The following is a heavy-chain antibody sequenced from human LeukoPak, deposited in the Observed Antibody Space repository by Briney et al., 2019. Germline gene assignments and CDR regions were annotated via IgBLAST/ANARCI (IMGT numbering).Heavy chain of an antibody. J-gene: IGHJ4*02. CDR3: ARGHQSGYYYYFDY. CDR2: SSTDGSRT. CDR1: GFTSSSYW. V-gene: IGHV3-74*01. Sequence: QPGGSLRLSCAVSGFTSSSYWMHWVRQAPGEGLVWVSRSSTDGSRTSYADSVKGRFTISRDNAKNKLYLQMNSLRAEDTAVYYCARGHQSGYYYYFDYWGQGTLVTVSS. D-gene: IGHD3-22*01.